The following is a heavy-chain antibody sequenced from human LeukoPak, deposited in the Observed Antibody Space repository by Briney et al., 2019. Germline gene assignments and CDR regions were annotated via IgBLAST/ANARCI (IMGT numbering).Heavy chain of an antibody. Sequence: TGGSLRLSCAASGFTFSSYEMNWVRQAPGKGLEWVSYISSSGSTIYYADSVKGRFTISRDNAKNSLYLQMNSLGAEDTAGYYCARGFNDYVWGSYRYIDYWGQGTLVTVSS. J-gene: IGHJ4*02. CDR2: ISSSGSTI. CDR1: GFTFSSYE. V-gene: IGHV3-48*03. CDR3: ARGFNDYVWGSYRYIDY. D-gene: IGHD3-16*02.